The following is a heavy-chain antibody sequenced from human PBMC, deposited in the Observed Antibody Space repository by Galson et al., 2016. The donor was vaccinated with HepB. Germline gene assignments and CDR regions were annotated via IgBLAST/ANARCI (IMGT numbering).Heavy chain of an antibody. D-gene: IGHD3-10*01. CDR1: GYSFSSYG. J-gene: IGHJ4*02. CDR2: ISAYNGNT. V-gene: IGHV1-18*01. CDR3: ARDSWFYGSGNYYAFDY. Sequence: SVKVSCKASGYSFSSYGVSWVRQAPGQGLEWMGWISAYNGNTEYAQDVQDRVTMSTDAFTSTAYMELRSLRSDDTALYYRARDSWFYGSGNYYAFDYWGQGTLITVSS.